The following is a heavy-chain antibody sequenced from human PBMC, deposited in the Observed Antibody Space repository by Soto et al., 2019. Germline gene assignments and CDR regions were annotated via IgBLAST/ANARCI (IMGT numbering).Heavy chain of an antibody. CDR3: TSNDYSIFRDPDP. CDR1: GFTFSNAW. CDR2: IKSKTDGGTT. D-gene: IGHD4-4*01. Sequence: GGSLRLSCAASGFTFSNAWMSWVRQAPGKGLEWVGRIKSKTDGGTTDYAAPVKGRFTISRDDSKNTLYLQMNSLKTEDTAVYYCTSNDYSIFRDPDPWGQGTLVTVSS. V-gene: IGHV3-15*01. J-gene: IGHJ5*02.